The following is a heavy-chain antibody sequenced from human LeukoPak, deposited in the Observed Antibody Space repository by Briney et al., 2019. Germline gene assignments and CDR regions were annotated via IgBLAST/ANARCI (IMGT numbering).Heavy chain of an antibody. V-gene: IGHV4-4*07. CDR2: IYTSGST. Sequence: PSETLSLTCTVSGGSISSYYWSWLRQPAAKGLEWIGRIYTSGSTNYNPSLKSRVTMSVDTSKKQFSLKLSSVTAADTAVYYCARGSYDRVLGGYYYYGMDVWGQGTTVTVSS. J-gene: IGHJ6*02. D-gene: IGHD1-14*01. CDR3: ARGSYDRVLGGYYYYGMDV. CDR1: GGSISSYY.